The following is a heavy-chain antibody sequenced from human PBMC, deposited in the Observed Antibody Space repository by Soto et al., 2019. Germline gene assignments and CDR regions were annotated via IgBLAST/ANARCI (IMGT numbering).Heavy chain of an antibody. CDR3: AKDHYYDSSGFFRIGITPDAFDI. Sequence: PGGSLRLSCAASGFTFSSYAMSWVRQAPGKGLEWVSAISGSGGSTYYADSVKGRFTISRDNSKNTLYLQMNSLRAEDTAVYYCAKDHYYDSSGFFRIGITPDAFDIRGQGTMVTVSS. J-gene: IGHJ3*02. CDR1: GFTFSSYA. CDR2: ISGSGGST. D-gene: IGHD3-22*01. V-gene: IGHV3-23*01.